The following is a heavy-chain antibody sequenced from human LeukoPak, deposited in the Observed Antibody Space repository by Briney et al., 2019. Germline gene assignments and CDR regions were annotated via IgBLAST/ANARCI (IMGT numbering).Heavy chain of an antibody. Sequence: ASVEVSCKASGYTFTSYGINWVRRATGQGLEWMGWMNPNSGNTGYAQKFQGRVTMTRNTSISTAYMELSSLRSEDTAVYYCARGRKVTKAFDYWGQGTLVTVSS. CDR2: MNPNSGNT. J-gene: IGHJ4*02. D-gene: IGHD4-17*01. V-gene: IGHV1-8*01. CDR3: ARGRKVTKAFDY. CDR1: GYTFTSYG.